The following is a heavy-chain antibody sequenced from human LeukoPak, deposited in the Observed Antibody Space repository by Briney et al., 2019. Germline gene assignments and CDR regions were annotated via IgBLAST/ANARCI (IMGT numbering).Heavy chain of an antibody. D-gene: IGHD1-26*01. J-gene: IGHJ4*02. CDR2: IKSKTDGGTT. Sequence: GGSLRLSCAASGFTFSNAWMNWVRQAPGKGLEWVGRIKSKTDGGTTDYAAPVKGRFTISRDDSKNTLYLQMNSLKTEDTAVYYCTTANSLVGATTFFGYDYWGQGTLDTVSS. CDR3: TTANSLVGATTFFGYDY. CDR1: GFTFSNAW. V-gene: IGHV3-15*07.